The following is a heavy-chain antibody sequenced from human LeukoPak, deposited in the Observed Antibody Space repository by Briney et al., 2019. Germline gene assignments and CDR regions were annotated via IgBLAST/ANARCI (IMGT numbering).Heavy chain of an antibody. V-gene: IGHV3-7*04. J-gene: IGHJ4*02. Sequence: PGGSLTLSCAASGFTFSTYWMTWVRQAPGKGLEWVGNIKPDGRETYFVDSVRGRFTISRDNAQNSLYLQMNSLRAEDTALYYCARDYFASGSHDYWGQGTLVTVSS. D-gene: IGHD3-10*01. CDR1: GFTFSTYW. CDR3: ARDYFASGSHDY. CDR2: IKPDGRET.